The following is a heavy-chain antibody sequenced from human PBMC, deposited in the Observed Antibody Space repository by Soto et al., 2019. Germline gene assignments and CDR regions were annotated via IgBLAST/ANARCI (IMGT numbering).Heavy chain of an antibody. CDR2: INHSGST. CDR3: ASRSGYCTNGVCYTFDI. CDR1: GGSFSGYY. Sequence: SETLSLTCAVYGGSFSGYYWSWTRQPPGKGLEWIGEINHSGSTNYNPSLKSRVTISVDTSKNQFSLKLSSVTAADTAVYYCASRSGYCTNGVCYTFDIWGQGTMVTVSS. V-gene: IGHV4-34*01. J-gene: IGHJ3*02. D-gene: IGHD2-8*01.